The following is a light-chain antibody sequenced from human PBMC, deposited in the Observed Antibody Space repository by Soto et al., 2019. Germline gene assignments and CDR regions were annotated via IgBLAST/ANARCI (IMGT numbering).Light chain of an antibody. CDR3: QQYNKFPSLT. Sequence: EIVMTQSPATLSVSPGERATLSCRASQSVSSNLAWYQQKPGQAPRLLIYGASTKATGIPARFSGSGSETEFTLTIGSLQSEDFAVYYCQQYNKFPSLTFGGGTKVEIK. CDR1: QSVSSN. CDR2: GAS. V-gene: IGKV3-15*01. J-gene: IGKJ4*01.